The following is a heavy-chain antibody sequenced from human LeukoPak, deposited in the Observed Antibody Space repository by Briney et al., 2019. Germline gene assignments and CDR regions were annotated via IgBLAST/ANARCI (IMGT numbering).Heavy chain of an antibody. V-gene: IGHV3-30*04. CDR1: GFIFRRYA. CDR2: IAFDGNKK. CDR3: ARAYGDYGMDV. J-gene: IGHJ6*02. Sequence: GRSLRLSCAASGFIFRRYAMHWVRRAPGKGLEWVAVIAFDGNKKYYADSVKGRFTISRDNSKNTLYLQMNSLRDEDTAVYYCARAYGDYGMDVWGQGTTVTVSS. D-gene: IGHD4-17*01.